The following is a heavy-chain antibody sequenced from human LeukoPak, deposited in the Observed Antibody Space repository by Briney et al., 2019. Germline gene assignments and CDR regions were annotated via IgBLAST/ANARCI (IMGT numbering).Heavy chain of an antibody. CDR2: NRYDGSNK. J-gene: IGHJ6*03. D-gene: IGHD3-10*01. V-gene: IGHV3-30*02. CDR1: AFTFSSYG. Sequence: GGSLRLSCAASAFTFSSYGMHWVRQAPGKGLEWVAFNRYDGSNKYYADSVKGRFTISRDNSKNTLYLQMNSLRAEDTAVYYCARDLVLWFGELYGPYYYYYMDVWGKGTTVTISS. CDR3: ARDLVLWFGELYGPYYYYYMDV.